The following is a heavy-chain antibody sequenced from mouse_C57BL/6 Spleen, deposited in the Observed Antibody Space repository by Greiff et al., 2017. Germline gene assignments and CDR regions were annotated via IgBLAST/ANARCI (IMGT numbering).Heavy chain of an antibody. CDR3: ARSDYYGSSYYAMDD. V-gene: IGHV1-80*01. D-gene: IGHD1-1*01. J-gene: IGHJ4*01. CDR1: GYAFSSYW. Sequence: VQLQQSGAELVKPGASVKISCKASGYAFSSYWMNWVKQRPGKGLEWIGQIYPGDGDTNYNGKFKGKATLTADKSSSTAYMQLRSLTSEDSAVYFCARSDYYGSSYYAMDDWGQGTSVTVSS. CDR2: IYPGDGDT.